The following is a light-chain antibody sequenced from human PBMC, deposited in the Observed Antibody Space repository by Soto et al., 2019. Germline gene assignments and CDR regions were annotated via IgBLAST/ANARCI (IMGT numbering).Light chain of an antibody. CDR2: GAS. V-gene: IGKV3-20*01. Sequence: IVLTQSPGTLSLSPGERATLSCRASQSVTTQLAWYQQKPGQAPRLIIHGASSRATGVPDRITGSGSGTDFTLSISRLEPEDFAVYYCQQYGSSSWTFGQGTKVDIK. CDR1: QSVTTQ. J-gene: IGKJ1*01. CDR3: QQYGSSSWT.